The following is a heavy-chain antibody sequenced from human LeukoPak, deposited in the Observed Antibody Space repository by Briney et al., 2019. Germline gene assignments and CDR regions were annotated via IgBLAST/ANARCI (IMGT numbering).Heavy chain of an antibody. Sequence: GASVKVSCKASGYTFTGSYMHWVRQAPGQGLEWMGWINPNSGGTKYAQKFQGRVTMTRDTSISTAYMELSRLRSDDTAVYYCARDGKRDYSNYNWFDPWGQGTLVTVSS. CDR3: ARDGKRDYSNYNWFDP. D-gene: IGHD4-11*01. J-gene: IGHJ5*02. CDR1: GYTFTGSY. CDR2: INPNSGGT. V-gene: IGHV1-2*02.